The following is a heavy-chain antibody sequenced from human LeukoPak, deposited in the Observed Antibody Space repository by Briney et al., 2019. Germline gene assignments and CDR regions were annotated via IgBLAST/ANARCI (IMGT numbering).Heavy chain of an antibody. CDR3: AREDTAMVDY. D-gene: IGHD5-18*01. CDR1: GFTFSSYS. V-gene: IGHV3-21*01. CDR2: ISSSSSYI. Sequence: GSLILSCAASGFTFSSYSMNWVRQAPGKGLEWVSSISSSSSYIYYADSVKGRFTISRDNAKNSLHLQMNSLRAEDTAVYYCAREDTAMVDYWGQGTLVTVSS. J-gene: IGHJ4*02.